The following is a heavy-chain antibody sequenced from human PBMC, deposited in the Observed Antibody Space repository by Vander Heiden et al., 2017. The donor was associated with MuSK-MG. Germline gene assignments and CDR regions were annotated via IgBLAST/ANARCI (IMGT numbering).Heavy chain of an antibody. CDR1: GGTFSSYA. J-gene: IGHJ4*02. CDR2: IIPIFGTA. CDR3: ASLEYYYDSSGYYGGFDY. V-gene: IGHV1-69*01. D-gene: IGHD3-22*01. Sequence: QVQLVQSGAEVKKPGSSVKVSCKASGGTFSSYAISWVRQAPGQGLEWMGGIIPIFGTANYAQKFQGRVTITADESTSTAYMELSSLRSEDTAVYYCASLEYYYDSSGYYGGFDYWGQGTLVTVYS.